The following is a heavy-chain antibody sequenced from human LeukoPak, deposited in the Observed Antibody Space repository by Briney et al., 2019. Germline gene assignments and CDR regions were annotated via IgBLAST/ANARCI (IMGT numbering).Heavy chain of an antibody. D-gene: IGHD2-2*01. CDR2: ISSSSSYI. V-gene: IGHV3-21*01. CDR1: GFTFSSYS. J-gene: IGHJ5*02. CDR3: ARVESRPAAIPAYNWFDP. Sequence: GGSLRLSCAASGFTFSSYSMNWVRQAPGKGLEWVSSISSSSSYIYYADSVKGRFTISRDNAKNSLYLQMNSLRAEDTAVYYCARVESRPAAIPAYNWFDPWGQGTLVTVSS.